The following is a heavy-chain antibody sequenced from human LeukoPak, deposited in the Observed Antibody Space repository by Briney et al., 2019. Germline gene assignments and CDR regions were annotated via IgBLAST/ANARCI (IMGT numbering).Heavy chain of an antibody. CDR3: ARGRVNVDTAMLDY. CDR1: GYTFTGYY. V-gene: IGHV1-2*02. J-gene: IGHJ4*02. Sequence: ASVKVSCKASGYTFTGYYMHWVRQAPGQGLEWVGWINPNSGGTNYAQKFQGRVTMTRDTSISTAYMELSRLRSDDTAVYYCARGRVNVDTAMLDYWGQGTLVTVSS. CDR2: INPNSGGT. D-gene: IGHD5-18*01.